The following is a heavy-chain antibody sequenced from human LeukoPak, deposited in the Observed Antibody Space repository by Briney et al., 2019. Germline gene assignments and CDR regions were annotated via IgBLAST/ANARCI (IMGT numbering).Heavy chain of an antibody. CDR3: ARHHSGSPTDYAFDV. V-gene: IGHV4-30-2*02. Sequence: PSETLSLTCAVSGGSISSGGYSWSWIRQPPGKGLEWIGYIYHSGSTYYNPSLKSRVTISVNTSKNQFSLNLTSVIAADTAVYYCARHHSGSPTDYAFDVWGQGTVVTVSS. CDR1: GGSISSGGYS. CDR2: IYHSGST. D-gene: IGHD6-13*01. J-gene: IGHJ3*01.